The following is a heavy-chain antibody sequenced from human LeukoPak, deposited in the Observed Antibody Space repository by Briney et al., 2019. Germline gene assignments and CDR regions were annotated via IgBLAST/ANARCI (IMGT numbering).Heavy chain of an antibody. CDR2: IYTSGST. V-gene: IGHV4-61*02. Sequence: SETLSLTCTVSGGSISSGRYYWSWIRQPAGKELEWIGRIYTSGSTNYNPSLVSRVTISLDTSKNHFSLKLTSVTAADTAVYYCARIRDRDYGGNPTLYDAFDMWGQGTMVTVSS. J-gene: IGHJ3*02. D-gene: IGHD4-23*01. CDR1: GGSISSGRYY. CDR3: ARIRDRDYGGNPTLYDAFDM.